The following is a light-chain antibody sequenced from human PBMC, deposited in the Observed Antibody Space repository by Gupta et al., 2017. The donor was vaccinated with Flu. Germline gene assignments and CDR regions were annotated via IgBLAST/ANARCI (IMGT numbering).Light chain of an antibody. CDR3: GTWDSSLSAVV. CDR2: DNN. V-gene: IGLV1-51*01. Sequence: QSVLTQPPSVSAAPGPKVTISCSGSSSNIGNNYVSWYQQLPGTAPKLLIYDNNKRPSGIPDRSSGSKSGTSATLGITGLQTGDEADYYCGTWDSSLSAVVFGGGTKLTVL. J-gene: IGLJ2*01. CDR1: SSNIGNNY.